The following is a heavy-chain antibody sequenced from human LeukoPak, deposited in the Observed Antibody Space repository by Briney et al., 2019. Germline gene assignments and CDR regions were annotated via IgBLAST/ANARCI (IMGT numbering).Heavy chain of an antibody. Sequence: SVKVSCKASGGTFSSYAISWVRQAPGQGLEWMGGIIPIFGTASYAQKFQGRVTITADGSTSTAYMELSSLRSEDTAVYYCARDLMDYDFWSGYNWFDPWGQGTLVTVSS. CDR1: GGTFSSYA. CDR2: IIPIFGTA. V-gene: IGHV1-69*13. D-gene: IGHD3-3*01. CDR3: ARDLMDYDFWSGYNWFDP. J-gene: IGHJ5*02.